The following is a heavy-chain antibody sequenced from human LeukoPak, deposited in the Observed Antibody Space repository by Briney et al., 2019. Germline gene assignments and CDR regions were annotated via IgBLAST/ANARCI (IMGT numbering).Heavy chain of an antibody. Sequence: SETLSLTCTVSGGSISSYYWSWIRQPPGKGLEWIGYIYYSGSTNYNPSLKSRVTISVDTSKNQFSLKLSSVTAADTAVYYCARTPYSSSWYYFDYWGQGTLVTVSS. CDR2: IYYSGST. CDR1: GGSISSYY. D-gene: IGHD6-13*01. V-gene: IGHV4-59*01. CDR3: ARTPYSSSWYYFDY. J-gene: IGHJ4*02.